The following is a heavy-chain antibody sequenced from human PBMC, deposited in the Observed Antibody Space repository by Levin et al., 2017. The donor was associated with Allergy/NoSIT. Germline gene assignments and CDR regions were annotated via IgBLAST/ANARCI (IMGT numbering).Heavy chain of an antibody. V-gene: IGHV3-23*01. CDR1: GFTFYSYA. Sequence: GGSLRLSCAASGFTFYSYAIHWVRQAPGRGPEWVSGISGSGTTTDYADSVKGRFTISRDNSKNTVYMEMNSLRVDDTALYYCARSKMRCSGGSCYSGFDSWGQGTQVTVSS. J-gene: IGHJ4*02. CDR3: ARSKMRCSGGSCYSGFDS. CDR2: ISGSGTTT. D-gene: IGHD2-15*01.